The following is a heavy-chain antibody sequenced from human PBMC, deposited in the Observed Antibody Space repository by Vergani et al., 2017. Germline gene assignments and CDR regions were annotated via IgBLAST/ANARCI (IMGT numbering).Heavy chain of an antibody. CDR1: GGSISSYY. Sequence: QVQLQESGPGLVKPSETLSLTCIVSGGSISSYYWSWIRQPPGKGLEWIGYIYYSGSTNYNPSLKSRVTISVDTSKNQFSLKLSSVTAADTAVYYCARGSIAAAPPDYYYYGMDVWGQGTTVTVSS. V-gene: IGHV4-59*08. CDR2: IYYSGST. CDR3: ARGSIAAAPPDYYYYGMDV. J-gene: IGHJ6*02. D-gene: IGHD6-13*01.